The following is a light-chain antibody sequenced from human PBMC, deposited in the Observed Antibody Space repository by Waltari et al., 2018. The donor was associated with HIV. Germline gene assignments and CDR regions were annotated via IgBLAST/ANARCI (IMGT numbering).Light chain of an antibody. CDR3: QQYRRLPLT. Sequence: DIVMTQSPDSLGVSLGERATIHCKSSQTILNTSNRQNYLAWYQQKPGQPPRLLMYWASSLESGVLDRFSGCGFGTDFTLTISSLQAEDVAIYYCQQYRRLPLTFGPGTKV. CDR2: WAS. V-gene: IGKV4-1*01. CDR1: QTILNTSNRQNY. J-gene: IGKJ3*01.